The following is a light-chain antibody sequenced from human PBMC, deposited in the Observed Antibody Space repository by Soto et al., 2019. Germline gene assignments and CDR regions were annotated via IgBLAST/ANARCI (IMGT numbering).Light chain of an antibody. CDR2: AAS. CDR1: QSITTY. Sequence: DIQMTRSPPSHSASVGARVTITFRASQSITTYLNWYQQTSGEAPKLLIYAASSLQSGVPSRFSGSGSGTDFTLTISSLQPEDFATYYCQQSYSIPLTFGPGTKVDIK. CDR3: QQSYSIPLT. J-gene: IGKJ3*01. V-gene: IGKV1-39*01.